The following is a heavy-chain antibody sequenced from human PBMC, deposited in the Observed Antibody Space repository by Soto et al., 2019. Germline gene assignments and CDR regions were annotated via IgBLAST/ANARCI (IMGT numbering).Heavy chain of an antibody. V-gene: IGHV3-30*18. CDR2: ISYDGSNK. CDR3: AKDSPDYYFDY. CDR1: GFTFSSYG. J-gene: IGHJ4*02. Sequence: PGGSLRLSCAASGFTFSSYGTHWVRQAPGKGLEWVAVISYDGSNKYYADSVKGRFTISRDNSKNTLYLQMNSLRAEDTAAYYCAKDSPDYYFDYRGQGTLVTVSS.